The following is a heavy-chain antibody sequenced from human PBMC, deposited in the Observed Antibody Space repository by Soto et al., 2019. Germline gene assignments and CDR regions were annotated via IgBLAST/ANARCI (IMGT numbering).Heavy chain of an antibody. Sequence: QVQLVESGGGVVQPGRSLRLSCAASGFTFSSYGMHWVRQAPGKGLEWVAVISYDGSNKYYADPVKGRFTISRDNSKNTLYLQMNSLRAEDTAVYYCAKDLGESYLDYWGQGTLVTVSS. J-gene: IGHJ4*02. D-gene: IGHD1-26*01. V-gene: IGHV3-30*18. CDR2: ISYDGSNK. CDR3: AKDLGESYLDY. CDR1: GFTFSSYG.